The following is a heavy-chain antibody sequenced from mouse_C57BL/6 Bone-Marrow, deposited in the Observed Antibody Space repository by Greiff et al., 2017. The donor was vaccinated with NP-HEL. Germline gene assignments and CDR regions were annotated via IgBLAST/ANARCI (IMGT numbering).Heavy chain of an antibody. CDR3: ARYSPYYYGSSYVDWYFDV. CDR2: ISYSGST. V-gene: IGHV3-8*01. Sequence: VQLKESGPGLAKPSQTLSLTCSVTGYSITSDYWNWIRKFPGNKLEYMGYISYSGSTYYNPSLKSRISITRDTSKNQYYLQLNSVTTEDTATYYCARYSPYYYGSSYVDWYFDVWGTGTTVTVSS. CDR1: GYSITSDY. D-gene: IGHD1-1*01. J-gene: IGHJ1*03.